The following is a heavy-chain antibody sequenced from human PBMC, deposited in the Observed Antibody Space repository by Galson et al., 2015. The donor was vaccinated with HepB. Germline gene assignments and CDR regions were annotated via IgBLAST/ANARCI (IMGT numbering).Heavy chain of an antibody. D-gene: IGHD5-12*01. CDR1: GDTFS. J-gene: IGHJ4*02. CDR3: ARDTSGSGYRGVLDF. CDR2: IVLLPGLT. V-gene: IGHV1-69*10. Sequence: SVKVSCKATGDTFSVSWVRQAPGQGLEWVGRIVLLPGLTNYGQKFRDKVTLSADLDTNTVNLELRSLRPDDTAMYYCARDTSGSGYRGVLDFWGQGTLVTVSS.